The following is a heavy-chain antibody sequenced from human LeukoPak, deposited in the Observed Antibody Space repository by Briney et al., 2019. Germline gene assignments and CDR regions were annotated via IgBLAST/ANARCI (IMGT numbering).Heavy chain of an antibody. Sequence: SETLSLTCAVYGGSFSGYYWSWLRQPPGKGLEWIGEINHSGSTNSNPSLKSRVTISVDTSKNQFSLKLSSVTAADTAVYYCARIPFLRYSSSFGVYFDYWGQGTLVTVSS. CDR3: ARIPFLRYSSSFGVYFDY. CDR2: INHSGST. J-gene: IGHJ4*02. V-gene: IGHV4-34*01. CDR1: GGSFSGYY. D-gene: IGHD6-6*01.